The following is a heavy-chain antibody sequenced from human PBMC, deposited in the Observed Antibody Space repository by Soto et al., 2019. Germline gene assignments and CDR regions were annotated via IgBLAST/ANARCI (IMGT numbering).Heavy chain of an antibody. CDR3: AKDRLGYSSSDGMDV. V-gene: IGHV3-30*18. CDR2: ISYDGSNK. CDR1: GFTFSSYG. D-gene: IGHD6-6*01. J-gene: IGHJ6*02. Sequence: QVQLVESGGGVVQPGRSLRLSCAASGFTFSSYGMHWVRQAPGKGLEWVAVISYDGSNKYYADSVKGRFTISRDNSKNTLYLQMNRLRAEDTDVYYCAKDRLGYSSSDGMDVWGQGTTVTVAS.